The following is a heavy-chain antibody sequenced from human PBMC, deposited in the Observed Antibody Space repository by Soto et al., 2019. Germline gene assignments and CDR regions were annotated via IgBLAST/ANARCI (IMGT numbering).Heavy chain of an antibody. Sequence: QVQLVQSGAEVKKPGSSVKVSCKASGGTFSSYAIRWVRQSPGQGLEWMGGIIPIFGTANSAQKFQGRVTITADESTSTAYLELSSLRSEDTAVYYCASWDDYGDTPQPVDYWGQGTLVTVSS. J-gene: IGHJ4*02. CDR2: IIPIFGTA. V-gene: IGHV1-69*01. CDR3: ASWDDYGDTPQPVDY. CDR1: GGTFSSYA. D-gene: IGHD4-17*01.